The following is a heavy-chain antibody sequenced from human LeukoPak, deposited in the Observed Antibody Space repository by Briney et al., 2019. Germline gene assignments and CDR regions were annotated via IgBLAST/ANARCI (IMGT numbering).Heavy chain of an antibody. CDR2: ISGSGGTT. V-gene: IGHV3-23*01. Sequence: PGGSLRLSCAASGFTFSSYAMSWVRQAPGKGLEWVSAISGSGGTTYYADSVKGRFTISRDNSKNTLYLQMNSLRAEDTAVYYCATDPHIVVVTASIDYWGQGTLVTVSS. D-gene: IGHD2-21*02. CDR1: GFTFSSYA. J-gene: IGHJ4*02. CDR3: ATDPHIVVVTASIDY.